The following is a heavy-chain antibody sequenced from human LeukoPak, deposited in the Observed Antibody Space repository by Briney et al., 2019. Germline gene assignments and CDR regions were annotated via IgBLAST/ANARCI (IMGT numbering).Heavy chain of an antibody. J-gene: IGHJ4*02. CDR1: GYTFTSYG. V-gene: IGHV1-18*01. D-gene: IGHD3-22*01. CDR2: ISAYNGNT. Sequence: ASVKVSCKASGYTFTSYGISWVRQASGQGLEWMGWISAYNGNTNYAQKLQGRVTMTTDTSTSTAYMELRSLRSDDTAVYYCARDRPGFYDSSGYPNWGQGTLVTVSS. CDR3: ARDRPGFYDSSGYPN.